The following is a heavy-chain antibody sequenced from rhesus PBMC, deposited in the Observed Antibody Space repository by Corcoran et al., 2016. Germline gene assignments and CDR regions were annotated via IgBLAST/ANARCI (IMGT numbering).Heavy chain of an antibody. CDR3: ARWDSGSYYSSDAFDV. J-gene: IGHJ3*01. Sequence: QLQLQESGPGLVKPSETLSLTCAVSGGSISGYYWSWIRQPKGKGLEWIGNIAGKNAGTNYNPSLKSRFTISTVTAKNQFSLKLSSVTAADTAVYYCARWDSGSYYSSDAFDVWGQWLRVTVSS. V-gene: IGHV4-81*01. D-gene: IGHD3-16*01. CDR2: IAGKNAGT. CDR1: GGSISGYY.